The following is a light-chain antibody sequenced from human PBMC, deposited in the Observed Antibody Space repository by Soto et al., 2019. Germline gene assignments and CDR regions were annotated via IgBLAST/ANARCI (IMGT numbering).Light chain of an antibody. CDR3: QQYGSSPIT. J-gene: IGKJ5*01. CDR1: RSVSGSY. CDR2: SAS. Sequence: EVVLTQSPGTLSLSPGERVTLSCRASRSVSGSYLAWYQQKPGQAPRVLIYSASLRATGIPDRFSGSGSGTYFSLTISRLEPEDFAVYYCQQYGSSPITFGQGTRLEMK. V-gene: IGKV3-20*01.